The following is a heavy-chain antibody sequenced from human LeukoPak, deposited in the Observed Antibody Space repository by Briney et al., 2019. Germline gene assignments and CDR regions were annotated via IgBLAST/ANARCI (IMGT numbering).Heavy chain of an antibody. V-gene: IGHV4-34*01. CDR2: INHSGST. J-gene: IGHJ4*02. CDR1: GGSFSGYY. D-gene: IGHD3-22*01. Sequence: SETLSLTCAVYGGSFSGYYWSWIRQPPGKGLEWIGEINHSGSTNYNPSLKSRVTISVDTSKSQFSLKLSSVTAADTAVYYCARAPDYYDDQFDYWGQGTLVTVSS. CDR3: ARAPDYYDDQFDY.